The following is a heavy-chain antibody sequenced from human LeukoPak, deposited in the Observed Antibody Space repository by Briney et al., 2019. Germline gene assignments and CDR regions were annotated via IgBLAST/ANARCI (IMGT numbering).Heavy chain of an antibody. V-gene: IGHV3-21*04. J-gene: IGHJ4*02. CDR2: ISSTSRSYI. Sequence: PGGSLRLSCAASGFTFSSYNMNWVRQAPGKGLEWVSSISSTSRSYIYYADSVKGRFTISRDNAKNSLYLQMNSLRAEDTALYYCARVMNYYGSGSYFPFWGQGTLVTVSS. D-gene: IGHD3-10*01. CDR3: ARVMNYYGSGSYFPF. CDR1: GFTFSSYN.